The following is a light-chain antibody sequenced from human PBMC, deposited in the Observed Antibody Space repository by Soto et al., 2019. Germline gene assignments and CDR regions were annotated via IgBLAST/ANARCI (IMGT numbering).Light chain of an antibody. CDR1: QAISNY. Sequence: DIQMTQSPSSLSASVGDRVTITCQASQAISNYLNWYQHKPGKPPKHLIYDASNLETGVPSRFSGSGSGTDFTFTISSLQTEDVATYYCQQYEDLPLSFGPGTKVDF. J-gene: IGKJ3*01. V-gene: IGKV1-33*01. CDR3: QQYEDLPLS. CDR2: DAS.